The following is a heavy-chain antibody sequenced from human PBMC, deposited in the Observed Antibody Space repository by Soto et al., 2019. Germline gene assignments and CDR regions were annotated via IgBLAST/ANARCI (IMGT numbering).Heavy chain of an antibody. J-gene: IGHJ4*02. CDR1: GGSISNYY. Sequence: SETLSLTCTVSGGSISNYYWNWIRQSPGKGMEWIGYIVHTGSANYNPSLMSRATMSVDTSKKQFSLRLTSVSPADTAVYYCARDSTQAWNSYFDFWGQGIPVTVS. CDR3: ARDSTQAWNSYFDF. CDR2: IVHTGSA. D-gene: IGHD1-7*01. V-gene: IGHV4-59*01.